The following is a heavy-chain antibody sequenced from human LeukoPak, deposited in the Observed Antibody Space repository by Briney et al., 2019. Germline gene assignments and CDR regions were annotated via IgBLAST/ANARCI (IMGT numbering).Heavy chain of an antibody. J-gene: IGHJ5*02. Sequence: PSETLSLTCTLSGGSLSSYSWSWIRQPPGKGLEWIGRIYTSARTNYNPSLQSRVTISADTSKNQFSLKLASATAADTAVYYCARRMLEARESSATNWFDTWGQGTLVTVSS. CDR1: GGSLSSYS. V-gene: IGHV4-4*07. CDR2: IYTSART. CDR3: ARRMLEARESSATNWFDT. D-gene: IGHD5-12*01.